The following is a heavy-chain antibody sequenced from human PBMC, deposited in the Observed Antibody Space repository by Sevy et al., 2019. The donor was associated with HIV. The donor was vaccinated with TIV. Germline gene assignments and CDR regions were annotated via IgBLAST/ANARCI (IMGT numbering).Heavy chain of an antibody. CDR2: ISWDGGST. V-gene: IGHV3-43*01. Sequence: GGSLRLSCAASGFTFDDYTMHWVRQAPGKGLEWVSLISWDGGSTYYADSVKGRFTISRDNIKNSLYLQMNSLRTEDTALYYCAKVLSTTPDIAVAELVVWGQGTTVTVSS. CDR1: GFTFDDYT. CDR3: AKVLSTTPDIAVAELVV. D-gene: IGHD6-19*01. J-gene: IGHJ6*02.